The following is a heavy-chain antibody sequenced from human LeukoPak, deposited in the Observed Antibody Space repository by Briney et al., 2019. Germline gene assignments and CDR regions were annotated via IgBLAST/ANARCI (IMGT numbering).Heavy chain of an antibody. CDR1: GGSISSSSYY. Sequence: SETLSLTCTVSGGSISSSSYYWGWIRQPPGKGLEWIGSIYYSGSTYYNPSLKSRVTISVDTSKNQFSLNLSSVTAADTAVYYCARGGIAAAGTTFDPWGQGTLVTVSS. CDR2: IYYSGST. V-gene: IGHV4-39*07. J-gene: IGHJ5*02. CDR3: ARGGIAAAGTTFDP. D-gene: IGHD6-13*01.